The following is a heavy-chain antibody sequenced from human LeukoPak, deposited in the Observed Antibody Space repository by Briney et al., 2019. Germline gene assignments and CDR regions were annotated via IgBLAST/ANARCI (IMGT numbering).Heavy chain of an antibody. CDR1: GGTFSGYY. V-gene: IGHV4-34*01. D-gene: IGHD3-22*01. CDR2: INHSGST. CDR3: ARGKWRWYYYDSSGYYGAYFDY. J-gene: IGHJ4*02. Sequence: SETLSLTCAVYGGTFSGYYWSWIRQPPGKGLEWIGEINHSGSTNYNPSLKSRVTISVDTSKNQFSLKLSSVTAADTAVYYCARGKWRWYYYDSSGYYGAYFDYWGQGTLVTVSS.